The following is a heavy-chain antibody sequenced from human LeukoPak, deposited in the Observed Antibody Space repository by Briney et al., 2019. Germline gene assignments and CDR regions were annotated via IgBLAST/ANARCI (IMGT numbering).Heavy chain of an antibody. CDR2: IRYDGSNK. Sequence: PGGSLRLSCAASGFTFSSYGMHWVRQAPGKGLEWVAFIRYDGSNKCYADSVKGRFTISRDNSKNTLYLQMNSLRAEDTAVYYCATSWETTVVTTTDYWGQGTLVTVSS. CDR3: ATSWETTVVTTTDY. D-gene: IGHD4-23*01. CDR1: GFTFSSYG. V-gene: IGHV3-30*02. J-gene: IGHJ4*02.